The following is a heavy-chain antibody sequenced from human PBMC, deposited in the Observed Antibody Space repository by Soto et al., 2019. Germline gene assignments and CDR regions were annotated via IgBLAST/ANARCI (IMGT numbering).Heavy chain of an antibody. D-gene: IGHD1-7*01. J-gene: IGHJ3*01. CDR1: DFTVMSYW. CDR3: ARSLPGTYGAFDL. V-gene: IGHV3-74*01. CDR2: ISGDGSST. Sequence: GSLRLSCAASDFTVMSYWMHWVRQIPGKGLVWVSRISGDGSSTNYADSVKGRFTISRDNAKNTVYLQIDSLRAEDTAVYYCARSLPGTYGAFDLWGQGTMVTVSS.